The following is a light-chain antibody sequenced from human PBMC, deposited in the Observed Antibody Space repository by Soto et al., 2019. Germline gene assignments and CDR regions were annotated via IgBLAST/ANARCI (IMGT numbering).Light chain of an antibody. CDR3: QQYNNWPFS. Sequence: EIIMSQSPGTLSVTPGDRATLSCRAAQGVTTNFAWYQQKSGQSPRLLIYDVSNRATGVPARFSGSGSETDFTLTISGLRSEDSAVYFCQQYNNWPFSFGQGTRLAI. CDR2: DVS. CDR1: QGVTTN. J-gene: IGKJ5*01. V-gene: IGKV3-15*01.